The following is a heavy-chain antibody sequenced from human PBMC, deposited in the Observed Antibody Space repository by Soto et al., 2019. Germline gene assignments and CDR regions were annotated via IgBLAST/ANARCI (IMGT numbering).Heavy chain of an antibody. J-gene: IGHJ6*02. V-gene: IGHV4-59*12. CDR1: GGSISSYH. D-gene: IGHD1-1*01. CDR2: IYYSGST. CDR3: ARDRGTWNDVEYYYGMDV. Sequence: SETLSLTCTVSGGSISSYHWSWIRQPPGEGLEWIGSIYYSGSTNYNPSLKSRVTISADTSKNQFSLKLRSVTTADTAVYYCARDRGTWNDVEYYYGMDVWGQGTTVTVS.